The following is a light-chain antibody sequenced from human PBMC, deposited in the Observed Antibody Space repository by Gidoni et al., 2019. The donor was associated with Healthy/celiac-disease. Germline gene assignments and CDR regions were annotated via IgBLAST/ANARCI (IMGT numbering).Light chain of an antibody. V-gene: IGLV2-14*01. CDR1: SSDVGGYNY. Sequence: QSALPQPASVSGSPGQSLTISCTGTSSDVGGYNYVSWSQQHPGKAPKLMIYDVSNRPSGVSNRFSGSKSGNTASLTISGLQAEDEADYYCSSYTSSSPYVFGTGTKVXVX. CDR2: DVS. J-gene: IGLJ1*01. CDR3: SSYTSSSPYV.